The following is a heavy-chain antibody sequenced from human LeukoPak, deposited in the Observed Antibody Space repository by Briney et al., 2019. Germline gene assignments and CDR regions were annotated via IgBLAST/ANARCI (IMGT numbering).Heavy chain of an antibody. CDR3: ARSYYDIVTGYSTFDI. CDR2: LNPKSAST. CDR1: GYTFTTYD. J-gene: IGHJ3*02. D-gene: IGHD3-9*01. V-gene: IGHV1-8*01. Sequence: ASVKVSCKASGYTFTTYDINRVRQATGQGLEWMGWLNPKSASTGYAQKFQGRVTMTRSTSISTAYMELSSLRSDDTAVYYCARSYYDIVTGYSTFDIWGQGTMVTVSS.